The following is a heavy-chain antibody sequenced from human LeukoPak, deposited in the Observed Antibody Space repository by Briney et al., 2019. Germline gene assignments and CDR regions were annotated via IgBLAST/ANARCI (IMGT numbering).Heavy chain of an antibody. J-gene: IGHJ4*02. CDR3: ARVNSGWYDY. D-gene: IGHD6-19*01. CDR1: GFTFSSYA. CDR2: ISSNGGST. Sequence: GGSLRLSCAASGFTFSSYAMHWVRQAPGKGLEYVSAISSNGGSTYYANSVKCRFTISRDNSKNTLYLQMGSLRAEDMAVYYCARVNSGWYDYWGQGTLVTVSS. V-gene: IGHV3-64*01.